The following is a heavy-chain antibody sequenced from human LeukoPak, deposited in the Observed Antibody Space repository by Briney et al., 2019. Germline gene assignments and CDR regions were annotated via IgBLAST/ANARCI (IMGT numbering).Heavy chain of an antibody. J-gene: IGHJ4*02. V-gene: IGHV3-23*01. CDR2: ISGSGGST. D-gene: IGHD3-10*01. CDR3: AKSVLLWFGEGLGY. CDR1: GFTFSSYA. Sequence: GGSLRLSCAASGFTFSSYAMSWVRQAPGKGLEWVSAISGSGGSTYYADSVKGRFTISRDNFKNTLYLQMNSLRAEDTAVYYCAKSVLLWFGEGLGYWGQGTLVTVSS.